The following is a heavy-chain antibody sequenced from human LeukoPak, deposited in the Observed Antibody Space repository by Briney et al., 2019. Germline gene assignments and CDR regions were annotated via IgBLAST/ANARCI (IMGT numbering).Heavy chain of an antibody. CDR2: ISWNSGSI. Sequence: PGRSLRLSCAASGFTFDDYAMHWVRQAPGKGLEWVSGISWNSGSIGYADSVKGRLTISRDNAKNSLHLQMNSLRAEDTALYYCAKVYSYGLAAYFDYWGQGTLVTVSS. CDR3: AKVYSYGLAAYFDY. J-gene: IGHJ4*02. CDR1: GFTFDDYA. V-gene: IGHV3-9*01. D-gene: IGHD5-18*01.